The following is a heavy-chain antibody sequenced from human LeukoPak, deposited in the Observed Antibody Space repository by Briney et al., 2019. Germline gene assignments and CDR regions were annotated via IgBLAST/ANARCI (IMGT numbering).Heavy chain of an antibody. V-gene: IGHV3-23*01. D-gene: IGHD5-18*01. Sequence: PGGSLRLSCAASGFTFSNYAMSWVRQAPGKGLEWVSAISGSGGSTYYADSVKGRFTISRDNSKNTLYLQMNTLRAEDTAVYYCAKASRFGYSYGPREYFYYMDVWGKGTTVTISS. CDR3: AKASRFGYSYGPREYFYYMDV. CDR1: GFTFSNYA. CDR2: ISGSGGST. J-gene: IGHJ6*03.